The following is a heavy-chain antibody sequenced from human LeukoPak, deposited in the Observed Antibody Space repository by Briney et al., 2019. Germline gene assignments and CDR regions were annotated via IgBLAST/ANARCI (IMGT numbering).Heavy chain of an antibody. D-gene: IGHD2-21*02. J-gene: IGHJ6*03. V-gene: IGHV4-34*01. CDR3: ARTFGGLLYYYYYYMDV. CDR1: GGCFSGYY. Sequence: SETLSLTCAVYGGCFSGYYWSWIRQPPGKGLEWIGEINHSGSTNYNPSLKSRVTISVDTSKNQFSLKLSSVTAADTAVYYCARTFGGLLYYYYYYMDVWGKGTTVTVSS. CDR2: INHSGST.